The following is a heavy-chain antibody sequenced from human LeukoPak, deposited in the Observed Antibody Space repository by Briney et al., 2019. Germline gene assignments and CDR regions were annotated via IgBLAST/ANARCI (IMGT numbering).Heavy chain of an antibody. J-gene: IGHJ4*02. D-gene: IGHD3-22*01. CDR1: GGSISSSNW. Sequence: SETLSLTCAVSGGSISSSNWRSWVRQPPGKGLEWIGEINHSGSTNYNPSLKSRVTISVDTSKNQSSLKLSSVTAADTAVYYCARIEGVSSGYYYHYFDYWGQGTLVTVSS. CDR2: INHSGST. V-gene: IGHV4-4*02. CDR3: ARIEGVSSGYYYHYFDY.